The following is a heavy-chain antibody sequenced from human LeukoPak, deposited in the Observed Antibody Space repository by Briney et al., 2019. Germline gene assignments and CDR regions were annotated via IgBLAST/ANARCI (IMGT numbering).Heavy chain of an antibody. J-gene: IGHJ4*02. V-gene: IGHV3-30-3*01. CDR1: RLRFSSYA. Sequence: GGSLRLSCAASRLRFSSYAMHWVRQAPGKGLEWVAVVSSDDRNKYYADSVKGRLTISRDNSRNMLFLQMNSLSAEDTAVYYCAKGCDTNCFHFDYWGQGILVTVSS. CDR3: AKGCDTNCFHFDY. CDR2: VSSDDRNK. D-gene: IGHD2-15*01.